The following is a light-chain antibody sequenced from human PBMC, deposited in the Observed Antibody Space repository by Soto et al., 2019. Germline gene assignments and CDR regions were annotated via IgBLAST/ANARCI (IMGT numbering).Light chain of an antibody. Sequence: DVQMTQSPSTLSASVGDTVTITCRASRSISRWLAWYQQKPGKAPKILISDASILENGVPSRFSGTGSGTEFTLTISSLQPDDFATYFCQQYNSFSLITFGQGTRLEIK. J-gene: IGKJ5*01. CDR1: RSISRW. V-gene: IGKV1-5*01. CDR3: QQYNSFSLIT. CDR2: DAS.